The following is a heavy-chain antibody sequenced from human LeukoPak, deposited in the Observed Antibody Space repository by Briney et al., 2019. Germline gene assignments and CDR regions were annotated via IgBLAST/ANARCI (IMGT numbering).Heavy chain of an antibody. CDR2: IYHSGST. Sequence: SGTLSLTCAVSGGSISSSNWWSWVRQPPGKGLEWIGEIYHSGSTNYNPSLKSRVTISVDKSKNQFSLKLSSVTAADTAVYYCSRVFHQRAYDSSGYSYVPFAYWGQGTLVTVSS. V-gene: IGHV4-4*02. CDR1: GGSISSSNW. J-gene: IGHJ4*02. CDR3: SRVFHQRAYDSSGYSYVPFAY. D-gene: IGHD3-22*01.